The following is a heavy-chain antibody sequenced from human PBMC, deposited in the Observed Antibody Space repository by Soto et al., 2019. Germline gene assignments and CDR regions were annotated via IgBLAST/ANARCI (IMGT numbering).Heavy chain of an antibody. V-gene: IGHV1-69*02. CDR3: ATSYGSGYRAFDY. Sequence: QVQLVQSGAEVKRPGSSVKVSCKASGDTFAFHSINWVRQAPGLGLEWMGRINPILSMSNYAQRFQGRVTMTADKSTSTAYMVLCSLRSEDTAIYYCATSYGSGYRAFDYWGQGALVTVSS. CDR1: GDTFAFHS. D-gene: IGHD3-10*01. J-gene: IGHJ4*02. CDR2: INPILSMS.